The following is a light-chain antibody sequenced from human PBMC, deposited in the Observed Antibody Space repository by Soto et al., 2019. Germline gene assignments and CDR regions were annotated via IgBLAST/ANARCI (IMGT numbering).Light chain of an antibody. CDR3: KSYAGSNTYV. CDR2: EVV. J-gene: IGLJ1*01. Sequence: QSALTQPPSASGSPGQSVTISCTGTKNDIGVYDFVSWYQHHPDKAPRLIIYEVVQRPSGVPDRFSGSKSGNTASLTVSGLQAADEADYLCKSYAGSNTYVFGSGTKVTVL. CDR1: KNDIGVYDF. V-gene: IGLV2-8*01.